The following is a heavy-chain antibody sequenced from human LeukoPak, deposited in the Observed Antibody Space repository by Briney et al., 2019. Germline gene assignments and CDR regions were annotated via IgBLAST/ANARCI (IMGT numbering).Heavy chain of an antibody. J-gene: IGHJ4*02. Sequence: SETLSLTCTVSGGSVSSTEFYWGWIRQPPGKGLRWIGNIYYTGSTYYNPSLNSRVTMSVDTSQNQISLKMTSVTAADTAVYYCARLSKGRYFDYIFDYWGRGTLVTVSS. CDR2: IYYTGST. V-gene: IGHV4-39*01. D-gene: IGHD3-9*01. CDR1: GGSVSSTEFY. CDR3: ARLSKGRYFDYIFDY.